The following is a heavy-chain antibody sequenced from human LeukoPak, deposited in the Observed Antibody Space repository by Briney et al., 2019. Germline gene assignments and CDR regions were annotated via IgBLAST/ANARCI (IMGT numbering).Heavy chain of an antibody. CDR1: GFSLSTTGMY. Sequence: RESGPALAKPTQPLTLTCTFSGFSLSTTGMYVSWIRQPPGKPLEWLALIDWDDDKYYRTSLKTRLTISKDTSKNQVVLTMTNMDPVDTATYYCARTGAAGVHDYWGQGTLVTVSS. J-gene: IGHJ4*02. V-gene: IGHV2-70*01. D-gene: IGHD6-13*01. CDR2: IDWDDDK. CDR3: ARTGAAGVHDY.